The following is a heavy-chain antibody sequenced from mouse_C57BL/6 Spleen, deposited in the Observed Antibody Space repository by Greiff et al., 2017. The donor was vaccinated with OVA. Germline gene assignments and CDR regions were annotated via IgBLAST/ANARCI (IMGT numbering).Heavy chain of an antibody. D-gene: IGHD4-1*01. CDR2: IYPGDGDT. J-gene: IGHJ1*03. CDR1: GYAFSSSW. CDR3: ARVTGKGWYFDV. V-gene: IGHV1-82*01. Sequence: VQLQESGPELVKPGASVKISCKASGYAFSSSWMNWVKQRPGKGLEWIGRIYPGDGDTNYNGKFKGKATLTADKSSSTAYMQLSSLTSEDYAVYFCARVTGKGWYFDVWGTGTTVTVSS.